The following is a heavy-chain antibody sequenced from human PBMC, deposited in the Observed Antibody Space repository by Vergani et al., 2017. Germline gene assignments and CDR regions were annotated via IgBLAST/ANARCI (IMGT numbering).Heavy chain of an antibody. CDR3: AHFLSGVIIFRDDAFDI. CDR1: GFSLSTSGVG. V-gene: IGHV2-5*02. J-gene: IGHJ3*02. Sequence: QITLKESGPTLVKPTQTLTLTCTFSGFSLSTSGVGVGWIRQPPGKALEWLALIYWDDDKRYSPSLKSRLTITKDTSKNQVVLTMTNMDPVDTATYYCAHFLSGVIIFRDDAFDIWGQGTMVTVSS. D-gene: IGHD3-10*01. CDR2: IYWDDDK.